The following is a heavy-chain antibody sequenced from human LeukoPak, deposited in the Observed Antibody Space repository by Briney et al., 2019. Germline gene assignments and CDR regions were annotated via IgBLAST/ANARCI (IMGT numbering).Heavy chain of an antibody. CDR3: ARSGSVLQWLGDYYYYYGMDV. D-gene: IGHD6-19*01. Sequence: SSVKVSCKASGGTLSSYAISWVRQAPGQGLEWMGGIIPIFGTANYAQKFQGRVTITADESTSTAYMELSSLRSEDTAVYYCARSGSVLQWLGDYYYYYGMDVWGKGTTVTVSS. V-gene: IGHV1-69*01. CDR1: GGTLSSYA. J-gene: IGHJ6*04. CDR2: IIPIFGTA.